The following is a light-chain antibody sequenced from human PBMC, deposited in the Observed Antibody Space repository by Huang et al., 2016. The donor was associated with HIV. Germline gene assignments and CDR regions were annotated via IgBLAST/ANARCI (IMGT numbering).Light chain of an antibody. J-gene: IGKJ1*01. CDR1: QRVSSN. CDR2: GAS. Sequence: EIVMTQSPATLSVSPGERATLSCRASQRVSSNLAWYQQTPGQAPRLLIYGASTRATGIPARFSGSGSGTEFTLTISSLQSEDFAVYYCQQYNNWPGTFGQGTKVEIK. V-gene: IGKV3-15*01. CDR3: QQYNNWPGT.